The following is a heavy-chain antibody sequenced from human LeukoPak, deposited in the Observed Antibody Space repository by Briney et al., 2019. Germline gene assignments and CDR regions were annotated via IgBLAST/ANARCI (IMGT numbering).Heavy chain of an antibody. CDR2: ISYDGSNK. J-gene: IGHJ4*02. V-gene: IGHV3-30*04. D-gene: IGHD2-2*02. Sequence: GGSLRLSCAASGFTFSSYAMHWVRQAPGKGLEWVAVISYDGSNKYYADSVKGRFTISRDNSKNTLYLQMNSLRAEDTAVYYCARDRYCGSTSCYTRGNFDYWGQGTLVTVSS. CDR1: GFTFSSYA. CDR3: ARDRYCGSTSCYTRGNFDY.